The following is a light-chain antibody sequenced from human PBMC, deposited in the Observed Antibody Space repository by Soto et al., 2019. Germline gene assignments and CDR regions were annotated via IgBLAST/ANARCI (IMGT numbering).Light chain of an antibody. CDR3: HQYYGYPYT. Sequence: DIQMTQSPSSLSASVGDRLTITWRASQSISFYLNWYQQKPGKAHKVLIYAASNLQSGVPSRFSGSGSGTDFTLTISSLQPEDFATYYCHQYYGYPYTFGQGTKVDIK. CDR1: QSISFY. J-gene: IGKJ2*01. V-gene: IGKV1-39*01. CDR2: AAS.